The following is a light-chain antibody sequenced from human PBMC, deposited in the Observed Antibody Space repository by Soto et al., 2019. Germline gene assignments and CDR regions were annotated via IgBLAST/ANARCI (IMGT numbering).Light chain of an antibody. CDR2: RAS. V-gene: IGKV3-15*01. CDR1: RSVGNK. CDR3: QQYESWPPIT. J-gene: IGKJ5*01. Sequence: EVVMTQSPATLSASPGERATLSCRASRSVGNKLAWYQHRPGQAPRLLIFRASSRVSGIPARFSGSGFGTEFTLTISSLQSEDFALYYCQQYESWPPITFGQGTRLDIK.